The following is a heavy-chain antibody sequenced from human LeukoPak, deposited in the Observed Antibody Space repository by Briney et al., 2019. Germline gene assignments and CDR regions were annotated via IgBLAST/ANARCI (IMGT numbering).Heavy chain of an antibody. D-gene: IGHD3-16*02. CDR3: ARVKYDYVRGSYRPGLFDY. Sequence: VASVKVSCKASGYTFTGYYMHWVRQAPGQGLEWMGWINPNSGGTNYAQKFQGRVTMTRDTSISTAYMELSRLRSDDTAVYYCARVKYDYVRGSYRPGLFDYWGQGTLVTVSS. J-gene: IGHJ4*02. CDR2: INPNSGGT. CDR1: GYTFTGYY. V-gene: IGHV1-2*02.